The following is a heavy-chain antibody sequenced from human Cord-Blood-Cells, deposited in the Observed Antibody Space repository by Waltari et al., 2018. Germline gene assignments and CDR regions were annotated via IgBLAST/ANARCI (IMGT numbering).Heavy chain of an antibody. D-gene: IGHD3-22*01. CDR3: ASERRYYYDSSGYYY. J-gene: IGHJ4*02. V-gene: IGHV3-53*01. Sequence: EVQLVESGGGLIQPGGSLRLSCAASGFTVSSNYMSWVRQAPGKGLEWVSVIYSGCSTYYADSVKGRFTISRDNSKNTLYLQMNSLRAEDTAVYYCASERRYYYDSSGYYYWGQGTLVTVSS. CDR2: IYSGCST. CDR1: GFTVSSNY.